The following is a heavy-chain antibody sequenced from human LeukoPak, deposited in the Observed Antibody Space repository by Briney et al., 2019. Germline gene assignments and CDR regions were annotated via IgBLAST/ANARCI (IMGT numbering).Heavy chain of an antibody. CDR3: ARSEGSYPLDYFDS. CDR2: ISSSSSYI. J-gene: IGHJ4*02. D-gene: IGHD3-16*02. V-gene: IGHV3-21*01. CDR1: GFTFSSYS. Sequence: GGSLRLSCAASGFTFSSYSMNWVRQAPGKGLEWVSSISSSSSYIYYADSVKGRFTISRDNAKNSLYLQMDSLRAEDTAVYYFARSEGSYPLDYFDSWGQGTLVPVSS.